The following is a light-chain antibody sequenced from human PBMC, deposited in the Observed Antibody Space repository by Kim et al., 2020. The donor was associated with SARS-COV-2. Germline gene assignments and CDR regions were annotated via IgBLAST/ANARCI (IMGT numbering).Light chain of an antibody. Sequence: EIVLTQSPSTLSLSPGERATLSCRASQSLSNNYLAWYQHKPGQAPRILIYGASSRATGVADRFSGSGSGTDFTLTISRLEPEDFAVYYCQQYNSSPYTFGQGTKLEI. J-gene: IGKJ2*01. CDR2: GAS. CDR3: QQYNSSPYT. CDR1: QSLSNNY. V-gene: IGKV3-20*01.